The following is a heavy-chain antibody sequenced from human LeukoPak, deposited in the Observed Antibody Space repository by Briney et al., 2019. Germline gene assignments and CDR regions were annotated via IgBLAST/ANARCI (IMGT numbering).Heavy chain of an antibody. D-gene: IGHD3-22*01. J-gene: IGHJ3*02. CDR1: GGTFSSYA. V-gene: IGHV1-69*13. Sequence: SVKVSCKASGGTFSSYAISWVRQAPGQGLEWMGGIIPIFGTANYAQKFQGRVTITADESTSTAYMELSSLRSEDTAVYYCATSSGYYLDAFDIWGQGTMVTVSS. CDR3: ATSSGYYLDAFDI. CDR2: IIPIFGTA.